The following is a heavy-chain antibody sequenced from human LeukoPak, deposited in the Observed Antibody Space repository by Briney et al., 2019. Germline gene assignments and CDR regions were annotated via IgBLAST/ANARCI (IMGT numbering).Heavy chain of an antibody. CDR2: IIPIFGTA. CDR3: ARVPYYGSGSYSWFDP. Sequence: ASVKVSCKASGGTFSSYAISWVRQAPGQGLEWMGGIIPIFGTANYAQKFQGRVTITADKSTSTAYMELSSLRSEDTAVYYCARVPYYGSGSYSWFDPWGQGTLVTVSS. D-gene: IGHD3-10*01. J-gene: IGHJ5*02. CDR1: GGTFSSYA. V-gene: IGHV1-69*06.